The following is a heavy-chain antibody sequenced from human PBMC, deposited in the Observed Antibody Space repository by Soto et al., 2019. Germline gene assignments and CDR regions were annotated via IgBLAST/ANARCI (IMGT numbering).Heavy chain of an antibody. D-gene: IGHD2-8*01. J-gene: IGHJ4*02. V-gene: IGHV1-69*01. CDR3: ALGLRGCYVDS. Sequence: QVHLLQSGAEVQKHGSSVRVSCRTSGGTFDNYAFSWVRQAPGQGLEWMGGIIPIFGTRNIAQRFQGKVTMTADESTNTADMELSGLRSEDTAVDYCALGLRGCYVDSWGQGTLATVSS. CDR2: IIPIFGTR. CDR1: GGTFDNYA.